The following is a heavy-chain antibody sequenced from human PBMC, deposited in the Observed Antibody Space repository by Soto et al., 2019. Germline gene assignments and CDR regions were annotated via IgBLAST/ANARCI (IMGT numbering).Heavy chain of an antibody. CDR3: AGHTRNQFDP. J-gene: IGHJ5*02. Sequence: SETLSLTCTVSGDSMTSSSYYWGWIRQPPGKGLEWIGSIYYSERTSYNSGSTYYSPSLKSRVTISEDTSKSQFSLKLGSVTAADTAVYYCAGHTRNQFDPWGQGTLVTVSS. CDR2: IYYSERTSYNSGST. V-gene: IGHV4-39*01. CDR1: GDSMTSSSYY.